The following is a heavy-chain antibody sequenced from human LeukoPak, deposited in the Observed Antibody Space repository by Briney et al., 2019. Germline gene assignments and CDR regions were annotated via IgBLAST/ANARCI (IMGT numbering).Heavy chain of an antibody. CDR1: GFTFATYT. Sequence: GGSLRLSCAASGFTFATYTMSWVRQAPGKGPEWVSAIRSSGDSTYYADSVKGRFTISRDNSKNTLYLQMNSLRAEDTAVYYCAKDSDTAMGDYWGQGTLVTVSS. CDR2: IRSSGDST. CDR3: AKDSDTAMGDY. J-gene: IGHJ4*02. D-gene: IGHD5-18*01. V-gene: IGHV3-23*01.